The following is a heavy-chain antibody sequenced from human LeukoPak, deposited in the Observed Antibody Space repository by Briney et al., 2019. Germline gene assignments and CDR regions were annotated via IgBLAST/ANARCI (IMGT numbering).Heavy chain of an antibody. V-gene: IGHV1-8*03. CDR2: MNPIRGNT. J-gene: IGHJ4*02. Sequence: ASVKVSCKASGYTFTSYDINWVRQATGQGLEWMGWMNPIRGNTGYAQKFQGRVTITRDTSISTAYMELSSLRSEDTAVYYCARDYGDYVDYFDYWGQGTLVTVSS. D-gene: IGHD4-17*01. CDR1: GYTFTSYD. CDR3: ARDYGDYVDYFDY.